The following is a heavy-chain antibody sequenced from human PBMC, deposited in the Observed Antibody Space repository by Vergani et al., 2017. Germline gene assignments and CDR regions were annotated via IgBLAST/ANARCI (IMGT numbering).Heavy chain of an antibody. J-gene: IGHJ4*02. CDR3: VRRNNVVRETDYFDY. V-gene: IGHV4-61*02. D-gene: IGHD3-10*01. CDR2: IYTSGST. CDR1: GGSISSGSYY. Sequence: QVQLQESGPGLVKPSQTLSLTCTVSGGSISSGSYYWSWIRQPAGKGLEWIGRIYTSGSTNYNPSLKSRVTISVDKSKNHFSLSLSSVTAADTAVYYCVRRNNVVRETDYFDYWGQGILVTVSS.